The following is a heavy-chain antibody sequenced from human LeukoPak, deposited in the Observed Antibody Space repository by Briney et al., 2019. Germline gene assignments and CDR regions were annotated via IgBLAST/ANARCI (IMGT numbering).Heavy chain of an antibody. J-gene: IGHJ1*01. CDR1: GGSISTYY. CDR2: IYHSGST. Sequence: SETLSLTCTVSGGSISTYYWNWIRQPPGKGLEWIGYIYHSGSTNYNPSLQSRVTISVDTSKNQFSLNLNAVTAADTAVYYCARGGAARLHFQNWGQGTLVTVSS. V-gene: IGHV4-59*01. D-gene: IGHD6-6*01. CDR3: ARGGAARLHFQN.